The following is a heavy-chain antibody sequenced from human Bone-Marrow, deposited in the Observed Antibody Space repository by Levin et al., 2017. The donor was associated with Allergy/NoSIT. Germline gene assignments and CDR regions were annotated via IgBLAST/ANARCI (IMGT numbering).Heavy chain of an antibody. D-gene: IGHD2-8*01. J-gene: IGHJ2*01. CDR2: IYYSGTT. V-gene: IGHV4-39*02. CDR1: GGSMSSSSYF. Sequence: PSETLSLTCTVSGGSMSSSSYFWAWVRQPPGKGLEWIGMIYYSGTTYYNPSLKSRVTLSVDTSQNHFSLQLTSVTAADTAMYFCARLRRTNYWYFDLWGRGTLVTVSS. CDR3: ARLRRTNYWYFDL.